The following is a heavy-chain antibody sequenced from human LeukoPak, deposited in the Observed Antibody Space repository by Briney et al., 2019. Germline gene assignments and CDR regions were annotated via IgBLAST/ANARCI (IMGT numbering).Heavy chain of an antibody. CDR1: GGSISSYY. V-gene: IGHV4-59*01. D-gene: IGHD3-10*01. J-gene: IGHJ4*02. CDR3: ASERGFGELLFDY. CDR2: IYYSGST. Sequence: PSETLSLTCTVSGGSISSYYWSWTRQPPGKGLEWIGYIYYSGSTNYNPSLKSRVTISVDTSKNQFSLKLSSVTAADTAVYYCASERGFGELLFDYWGQGTLVTVSS.